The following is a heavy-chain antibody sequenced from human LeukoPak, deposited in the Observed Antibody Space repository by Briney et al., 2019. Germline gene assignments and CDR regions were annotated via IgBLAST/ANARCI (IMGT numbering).Heavy chain of an antibody. CDR3: ARDEGITKPFVD. Sequence: TSVKVSCKASGYTFTSSAMNWVRQAPGQGLEYMGWINTNTGNPTYAQGFTGRFAFSLDTSVSTAYLQISSLKTEDGAVYYCARDEGITKPFVDWGQGTLVTVSS. J-gene: IGHJ4*02. CDR1: GYTFTSSA. V-gene: IGHV7-4-1*02. D-gene: IGHD1-14*01. CDR2: INTNTGNP.